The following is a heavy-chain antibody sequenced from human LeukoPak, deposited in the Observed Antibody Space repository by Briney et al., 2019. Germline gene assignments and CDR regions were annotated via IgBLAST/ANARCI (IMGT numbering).Heavy chain of an antibody. CDR3: ASLRDY. J-gene: IGHJ4*02. CDR1: GGTFSSYA. V-gene: IGHV1-69*13. Sequence: GASVRVSCKASGGTFSSYAISWVRQAPGQGLEWMGGIIPIFGTANYAQKFQGRVTITAYESTSTAYMELSSLRSEDTAAYYCASLRDYWGQGTLVTVSS. CDR2: IIPIFGTA.